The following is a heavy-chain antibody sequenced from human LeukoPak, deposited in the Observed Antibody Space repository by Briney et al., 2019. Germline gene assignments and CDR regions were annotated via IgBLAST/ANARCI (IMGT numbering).Heavy chain of an antibody. CDR3: AKDFGYSCGYGFDY. Sequence: PGRSLRLSCAVSGFTFDDYAMHWVRQAPGKGLEWVSGISWNSGRIAYADSVKGRFTISRDNAKNSLYLQMNSLRAEDTALYYCAKDFGYSCGYGFDYWGQGTLVTVSS. J-gene: IGHJ4*02. V-gene: IGHV3-9*01. D-gene: IGHD5-18*01. CDR1: GFTFDDYA. CDR2: ISWNSGRI.